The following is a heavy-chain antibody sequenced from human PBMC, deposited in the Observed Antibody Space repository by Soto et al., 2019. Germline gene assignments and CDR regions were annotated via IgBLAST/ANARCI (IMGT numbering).Heavy chain of an antibody. CDR2: IKTDGTIT. D-gene: IGHD3-16*01. CDR3: ARVGVGHYDFDS. Sequence: DVQLVESGGGLVQPGGSLRLSCAASGFSFSDYWMHWVRQAPGEGLVWVSRIKTDGTITSYTDSVKGRFTISRDNAKNTMYLQMSSLRAEDTAVYYCARVGVGHYDFDSWGQGTLDTVSS. V-gene: IGHV3-74*01. J-gene: IGHJ4*02. CDR1: GFSFSDYW.